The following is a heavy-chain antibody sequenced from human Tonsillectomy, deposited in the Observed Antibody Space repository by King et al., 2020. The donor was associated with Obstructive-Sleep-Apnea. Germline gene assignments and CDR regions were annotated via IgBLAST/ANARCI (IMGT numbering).Heavy chain of an antibody. V-gene: IGHV4-34*01. CDR3: ARRRFGYPGTIFGVVTAYYFDY. J-gene: IGHJ4*02. CDR1: GGSFSGYY. D-gene: IGHD3-3*01. Sequence: VQLQQWGAGLLKPSETLSLTCAVYGGSFSGYYWSWIRQPPGKGLEWIGEINHSGSTNYNPSLKSRVTISVDTSKNQFSLKLSSVTAADTAVYYCARRRFGYPGTIFGVVTAYYFDYWGQGTLVTVSS. CDR2: INHSGST.